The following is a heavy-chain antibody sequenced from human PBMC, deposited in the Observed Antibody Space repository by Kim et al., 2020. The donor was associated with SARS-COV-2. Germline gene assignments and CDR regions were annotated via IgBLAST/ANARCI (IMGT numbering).Heavy chain of an antibody. D-gene: IGHD2-2*01. CDR1: GGTFSSYA. Sequence: SVKVSCKASGGTFSSYAISWVRQAPGQGLEWMGGIIPIFGTANYAQKFQGRVTITADESTSTAYMELSSLRSEDTAVYYCARGGKVVPASKYYYYGMDVWGQGTPVTVSS. CDR3: ARGGKVVPASKYYYYGMDV. J-gene: IGHJ6*02. V-gene: IGHV1-69*13. CDR2: IIPIFGTA.